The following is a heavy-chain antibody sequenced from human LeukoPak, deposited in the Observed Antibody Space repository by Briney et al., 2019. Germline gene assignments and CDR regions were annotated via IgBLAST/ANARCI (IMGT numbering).Heavy chain of an antibody. D-gene: IGHD5-24*01. CDR1: GLRFGSFW. J-gene: IGHJ4*02. CDR2: INQDGSEK. Sequence: GSLRLSCAVSGLRFGSFWMSWVRQAPGKGLEWVANINQDGSEKYFVDSVRGRFTISRDNSKNSLHLQINTLRAEDTAVYYCARERDGRFFDYWGQGTLVTVSS. CDR3: ARERDGRFFDY. V-gene: IGHV3-7*01.